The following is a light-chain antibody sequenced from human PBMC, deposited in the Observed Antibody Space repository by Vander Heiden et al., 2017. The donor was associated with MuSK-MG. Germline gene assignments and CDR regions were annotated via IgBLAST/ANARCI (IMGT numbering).Light chain of an antibody. V-gene: IGKV3-20*01. Sequence: EIVLTQSPGTLFLSPGESATLSCRASQCVSSSYLAWYQQKPGQAPRLLIYGASSRATGIPDRFSGSGSGTDFTLTISRLEPEDFAVYYCQQYGSDPRTCGRGTKLEIK. CDR1: QCVSSSY. J-gene: IGKJ2*01. CDR2: GAS. CDR3: QQYGSDPRT.